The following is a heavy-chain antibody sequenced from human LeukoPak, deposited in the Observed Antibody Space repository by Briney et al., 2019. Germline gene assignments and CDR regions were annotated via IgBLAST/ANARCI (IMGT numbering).Heavy chain of an antibody. CDR2: IYPGDSDT. D-gene: IGHD5-18*01. V-gene: IGHV5-51*01. CDR1: GYSFNTYW. Sequence: GESLKISCKGSGYSFNTYWIGWVRQMSGKGLEWMGIIYPGDSDTKYSPSFQGQVTISVDKSISTAYLQWSSLKASDTAVYYCTRGAYTYSFFDYWGQGTLVTVSS. J-gene: IGHJ4*02. CDR3: TRGAYTYSFFDY.